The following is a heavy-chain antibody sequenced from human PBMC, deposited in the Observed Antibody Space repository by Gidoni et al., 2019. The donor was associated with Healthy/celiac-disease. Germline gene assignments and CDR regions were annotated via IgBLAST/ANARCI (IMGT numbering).Heavy chain of an antibody. Sequence: QVQLQQWGAGLLKPSETLSLTCAVYGGSFSGYYWSWIRQPPGKGLEWIGEINHSGSTNYNPSLKSRVTISVDTSKNQFSLKLSSVTAADTAVYYCARASPSRQRLRYDYARWDYYYYYGMDVWGQGTTVTVSS. D-gene: IGHD3-16*01. CDR1: GGSFSGYY. CDR3: ARASPSRQRLRYDYARWDYYYYYGMDV. V-gene: IGHV4-34*01. J-gene: IGHJ6*02. CDR2: INHSGST.